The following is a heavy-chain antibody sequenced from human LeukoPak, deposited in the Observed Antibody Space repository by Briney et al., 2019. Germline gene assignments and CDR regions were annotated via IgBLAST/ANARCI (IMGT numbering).Heavy chain of an antibody. D-gene: IGHD3-22*01. Sequence: ASVKVSCKVSGYTLTELSMHWVRQAPGKGLEWMGGFDPEDGETIYAQKFQGRVTMTEDTSTDTAYMELNSLRSEDTAVYYCATANLYDSSGYELGYWGQGTLVTVSS. CDR1: GYTLTELS. J-gene: IGHJ4*02. CDR3: ATANLYDSSGYELGY. V-gene: IGHV1-24*01. CDR2: FDPEDGET.